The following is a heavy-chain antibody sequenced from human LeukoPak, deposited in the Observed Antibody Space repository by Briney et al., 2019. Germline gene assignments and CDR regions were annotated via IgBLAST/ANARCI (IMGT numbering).Heavy chain of an antibody. CDR1: GFTFSNNW. CDR2: ISSSSSAI. Sequence: GGSLRLSCAVSGFTFSNNWMNWVRQAPGKGLEWVSYISSSSSAIYYADSVKGRFTISRDNAKNSLYLQMGSLRADDTAVYYCARDPDFWSGYNQPYYFDYWGQGTLVTVSS. D-gene: IGHD3-3*01. J-gene: IGHJ4*02. V-gene: IGHV3-48*01. CDR3: ARDPDFWSGYNQPYYFDY.